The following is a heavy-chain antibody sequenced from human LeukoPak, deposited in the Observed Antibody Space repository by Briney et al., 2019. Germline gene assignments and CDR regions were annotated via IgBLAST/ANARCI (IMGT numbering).Heavy chain of an antibody. V-gene: IGHV4-39*07. J-gene: IGHJ4*02. Sequence: KASETLSLTCTVSGDSITGSSYYWGWIRQPPGKGPEWIGSMYYSGSTYSNPSLKSRVTISVDTSKNQFSLKLSSVTAADTAVYYCARGSIIWFGASTFDYWGQGTLVTVSS. D-gene: IGHD3-10*01. CDR2: MYYSGST. CDR1: GDSITGSSYY. CDR3: ARGSIIWFGASTFDY.